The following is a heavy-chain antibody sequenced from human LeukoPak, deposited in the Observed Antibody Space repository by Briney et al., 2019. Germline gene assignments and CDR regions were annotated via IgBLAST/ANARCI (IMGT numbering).Heavy chain of an antibody. Sequence: TSETLSLTCTVSGGSISIYYWNWIRQPAGKGLEWIGRIYSSESINYNPSLKSRVTMSVDTSKNQFSLRLSSVTAAGTAVYYCARDFRGIAVAGDYWGQGTLVTVSS. CDR3: ARDFRGIAVAGDY. J-gene: IGHJ4*02. V-gene: IGHV4-4*07. CDR1: GGSISIYY. CDR2: IYSSESI. D-gene: IGHD6-19*01.